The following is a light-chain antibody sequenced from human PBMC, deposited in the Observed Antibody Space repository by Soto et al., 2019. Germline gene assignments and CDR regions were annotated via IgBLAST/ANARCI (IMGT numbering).Light chain of an antibody. CDR1: SSDVGGYNF. V-gene: IGLV2-8*01. Sequence: QSALTQPPSASGSLGQSVTISCTGTSSDVGGYNFVSWYQQHPGKAPQLMIYEVTKRPSGVPDRFSGSKSGNTASLTVSGLQADDETYYYCTSYGGSNNLVFGGGTKLTVL. CDR3: TSYGGSNNLV. CDR2: EVT. J-gene: IGLJ2*01.